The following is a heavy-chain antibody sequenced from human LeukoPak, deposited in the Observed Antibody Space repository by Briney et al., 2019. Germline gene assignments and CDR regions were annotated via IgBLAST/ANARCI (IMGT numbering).Heavy chain of an antibody. Sequence: ASVKVSCKASGYTFTSYYMHWVRRAPGQELEWMGVINPSAGSTSYVQKFQGRVTMTRDTSTSTVYMELSSLRSEDTAVYYCARGRSPYGGVYYFDYWGQGTLVTASS. CDR3: ARGRSPYGGVYYFDY. CDR2: INPSAGST. J-gene: IGHJ4*02. V-gene: IGHV1-46*01. CDR1: GYTFTSYY. D-gene: IGHD4-23*01.